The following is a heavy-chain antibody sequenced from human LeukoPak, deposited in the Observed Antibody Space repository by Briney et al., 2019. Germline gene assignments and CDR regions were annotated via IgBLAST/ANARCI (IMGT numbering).Heavy chain of an antibody. CDR2: IVSDGSSA. Sequence: GGSLRLSCAASGFTFNRYWMHWVRQAPGKGLVWVSRIVSDGSSASYADSVRGRFTISRDNARKTLYLQMNSLRAEDTAVYYCARYQEDYNLYYYYYMDVWGKGSTVTVSS. J-gene: IGHJ6*03. V-gene: IGHV3-74*01. CDR1: GFTFNRYW. CDR3: ARYQEDYNLYYYYYMDV. D-gene: IGHD4-11*01.